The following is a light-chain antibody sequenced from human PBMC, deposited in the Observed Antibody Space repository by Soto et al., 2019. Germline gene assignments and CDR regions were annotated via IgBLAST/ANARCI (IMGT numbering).Light chain of an antibody. J-gene: IGLJ1*01. CDR1: SSDVGGYEF. Sequence: QSALTQPASVSGSPGQSITISCTGTSSDVGGYEFVSWYQQHPDNAPKLIIYDVSDRPSGESSRFSGSKSANTASLTISGLQAEDEDDYYCSSYTNSGTYVFGTGTKVTVL. CDR2: DVS. V-gene: IGLV2-14*01. CDR3: SSYTNSGTYV.